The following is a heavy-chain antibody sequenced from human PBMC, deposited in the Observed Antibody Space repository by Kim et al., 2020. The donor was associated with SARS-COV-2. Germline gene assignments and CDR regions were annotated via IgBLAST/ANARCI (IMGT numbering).Heavy chain of an antibody. CDR3: VSSSSSSILTGNDY. CDR2: ISAYNGNT. CDR1: GYTFTSYG. D-gene: IGHD3-9*01. V-gene: IGHV1-18*01. Sequence: ASVKVSCKASGYTFTSYGISWVRQAPGQGLEWMGWISAYNGNTNYAQKLQGRVTMTTDTSTSTAYMELRSLRSDDTAVYYCVSSSSSSILTGNDYWGQGTLVTVSS. J-gene: IGHJ4*02.